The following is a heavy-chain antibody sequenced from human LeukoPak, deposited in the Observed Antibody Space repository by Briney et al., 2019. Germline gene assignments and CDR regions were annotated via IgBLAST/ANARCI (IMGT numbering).Heavy chain of an antibody. D-gene: IGHD3-16*01. V-gene: IGHV3-30*02. CDR1: GFTFSSYG. J-gene: IGHJ4*02. CDR3: AREVMITFGGASLPDY. Sequence: GGSLRLSCAASGFTFSSYGMHWVRQAPGKGLEWVAFIRYDGSNKYYADSVKGRLTISRDNSKNTLYLQMNSLRAEDTAVYYCAREVMITFGGASLPDYWGQGTLVTVSS. CDR2: IRYDGSNK.